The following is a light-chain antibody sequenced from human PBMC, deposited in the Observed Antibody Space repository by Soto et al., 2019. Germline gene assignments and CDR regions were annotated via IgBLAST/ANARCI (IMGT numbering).Light chain of an antibody. J-gene: IGKJ1*01. CDR2: KAS. CDR3: QQYIIYSRT. CDR1: QSISNY. V-gene: IGKV1-5*03. Sequence: DIQMTQSPSTLSASVGDRVTITCRASQSISNYLAWYQQKPGKAPKLLIYKASTLESGVPLRFSGRGSGTEFTLTISSLQPDDFATYYCQQYIIYSRTFGQGTKVEIK.